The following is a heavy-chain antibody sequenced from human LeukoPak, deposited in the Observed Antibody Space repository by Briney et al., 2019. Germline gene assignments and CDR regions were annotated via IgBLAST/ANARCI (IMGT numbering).Heavy chain of an antibody. J-gene: IGHJ4*02. CDR3: ARRGGYDHFDY. CDR2: IIPIFGTA. D-gene: IGHD5-12*01. CDR1: GYTFTTYS. V-gene: IGHV1-69*06. Sequence: SVKVSCKASGYTFTTYSLSWVRQAPGQGLEWMGGIIPIFGTANYAQKFQGRVTITADKSTSTAYMELSSLRSEDTAVYYCARRGGYDHFDYWGQGTLVTVSS.